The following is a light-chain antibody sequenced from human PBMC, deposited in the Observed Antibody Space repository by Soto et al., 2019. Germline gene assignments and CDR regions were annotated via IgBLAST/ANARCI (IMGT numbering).Light chain of an antibody. Sequence: SYALTQPPSVSVAPGKTARITCGGNNIGSKSVHWYQQKPGQAPVLVIYYNSDRPSGIPERFSGSNSGNTATLTISRVEAGDEADYYCQVWDSSSDHAVFGGGTQLTVL. J-gene: IGLJ7*01. CDR2: YNS. CDR1: NIGSKS. CDR3: QVWDSSSDHAV. V-gene: IGLV3-21*04.